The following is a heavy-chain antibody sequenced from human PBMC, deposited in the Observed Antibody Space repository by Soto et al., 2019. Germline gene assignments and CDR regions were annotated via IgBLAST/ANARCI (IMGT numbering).Heavy chain of an antibody. J-gene: IGHJ5*02. CDR3: ARRTGDLVNWFDP. V-gene: IGHV5-51*01. CDR1: GYSFTSYW. Sequence: GESLKISCKGSGYSFTSYWMGWVRQMPGKGLEWMGIIYPGDSDTRYSPSFQGQVTISADNSISTAYLQWSSLKASDTAMYYCARRTGDLVNWFDPWGQGTLVTVSS. D-gene: IGHD2-8*02. CDR2: IYPGDSDT.